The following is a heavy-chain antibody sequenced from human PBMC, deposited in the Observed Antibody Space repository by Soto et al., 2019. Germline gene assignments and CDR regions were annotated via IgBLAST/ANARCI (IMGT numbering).Heavy chain of an antibody. Sequence: SETLSLTCAVYGDSFNYYYWTWIRQAPGKGLEWIGEIDHSGRTNCNPSVKSRITISEDTSKNQFSLKLNSVTAADTAVYYCVRGNWAVRFDHWGQGTPVTVS. CDR1: GDSFNYYY. CDR2: IDHSGRT. J-gene: IGHJ4*02. D-gene: IGHD3-16*01. V-gene: IGHV4-34*01. CDR3: VRGNWAVRFDH.